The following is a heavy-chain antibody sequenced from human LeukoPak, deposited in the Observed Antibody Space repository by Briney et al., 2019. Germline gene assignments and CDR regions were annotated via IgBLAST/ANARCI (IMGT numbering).Heavy chain of an antibody. CDR1: GGSISSYH. V-gene: IGHV4-59*01. CDR2: FSYSGST. Sequence: SETLSLTCTVSGGSISSYHWIWIRQPPGKGLEWIGFFSYSGSTNYNPSLKSRVTISVDTSKNQFSLKLTSVTAADTAVYYCARDGPGDVGFDYWGQGTLVTVSS. J-gene: IGHJ4*02. D-gene: IGHD7-27*01. CDR3: ARDGPGDVGFDY.